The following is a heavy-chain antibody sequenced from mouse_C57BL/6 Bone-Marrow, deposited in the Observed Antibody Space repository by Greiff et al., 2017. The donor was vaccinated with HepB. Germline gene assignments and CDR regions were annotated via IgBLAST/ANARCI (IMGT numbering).Heavy chain of an antibody. Sequence: QVQLQQSGPELVKPGASVKISCKASGYAFSSSWMNWVKQRPGKGLEWIGRIYPGDGDTNYNGKFKGKATLTADKSSSTAYMQLSSLTSEDSAVYFCAVYGNYDYWCQGTTLTVSS. J-gene: IGHJ2*01. CDR1: GYAFSSSW. V-gene: IGHV1-82*01. CDR2: IYPGDGDT. CDR3: AVYGNYDY. D-gene: IGHD2-1*01.